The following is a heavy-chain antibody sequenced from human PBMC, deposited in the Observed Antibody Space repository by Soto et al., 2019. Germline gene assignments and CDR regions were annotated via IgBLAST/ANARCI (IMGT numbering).Heavy chain of an antibody. CDR3: ARESITVTEYYYYYYMDV. CDR1: GFTFSSYW. Sequence: GGSLRLSCAASGFTFSSYWMHWVRQAPGKGLVWVSRINSDGSSTSYADSGKGRFTISRDNAKNTLYLQMNSLRAEDTAVYYCARESITVTEYYYYYYMDVWGKGTTVTVSS. D-gene: IGHD4-17*01. V-gene: IGHV3-74*01. J-gene: IGHJ6*03. CDR2: INSDGSST.